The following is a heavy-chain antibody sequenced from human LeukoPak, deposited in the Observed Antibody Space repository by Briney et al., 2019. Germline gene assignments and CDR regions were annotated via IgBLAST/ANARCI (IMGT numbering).Heavy chain of an antibody. Sequence: GRSLRLSCAASGFTFSSYAMHWVRQAPGKGLEWVAVISYDGSNKYYADSVKGRFTISRDNSKNTLYLQMNSLRAEDTAVYYCARRFPYCSSTSCYPPDYWGQGTLVTVSS. J-gene: IGHJ4*02. CDR3: ARRFPYCSSTSCYPPDY. V-gene: IGHV3-30-3*01. CDR2: ISYDGSNK. D-gene: IGHD2-2*01. CDR1: GFTFSSYA.